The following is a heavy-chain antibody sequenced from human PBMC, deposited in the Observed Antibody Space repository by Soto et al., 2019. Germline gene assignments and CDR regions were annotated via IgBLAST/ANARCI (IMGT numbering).Heavy chain of an antibody. CDR1: GFTFSNAW. D-gene: IGHD5-12*01. CDR2: IKSKTDGGTT. CDR3: TTEYSGYDYFDY. V-gene: IGHV3-15*01. J-gene: IGHJ4*02. Sequence: VQLVESGGGLVKPGGSLRLSCAASGFTFSNAWMSWVRQAPGKGLEWVGRIKSKTDGGTTDYAAPVKGRFTISRDDSNNTLYLQMNSLKTEDTAVYYCTTEYSGYDYFDYWGQGTLVTVSS.